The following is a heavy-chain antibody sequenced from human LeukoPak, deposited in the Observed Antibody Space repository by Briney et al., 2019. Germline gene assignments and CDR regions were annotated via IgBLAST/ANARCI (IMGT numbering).Heavy chain of an antibody. V-gene: IGHV3-23*01. CDR1: GFTFSSYA. J-gene: IGHJ4*02. D-gene: IGHD3-3*01. Sequence: GGSLRLSCAASGFTFSSYAMSWVRQAPGKGLEWVSAISGSGGSTYYADSVKGRFTISRDNSKNTLYLQMNSLRAEDTAVYYCARDYDFWSGYYPEYYFDYWGQGTLVTVSS. CDR2: ISGSGGST. CDR3: ARDYDFWSGYYPEYYFDY.